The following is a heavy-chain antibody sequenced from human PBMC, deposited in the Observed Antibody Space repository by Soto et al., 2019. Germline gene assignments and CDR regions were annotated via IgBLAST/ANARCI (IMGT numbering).Heavy chain of an antibody. CDR1: GFTFSSYG. D-gene: IGHD3-10*01. J-gene: IGHJ6*02. CDR2: IWYDGSNK. V-gene: IGHV3-33*01. Sequence: GGSLRLSCAASGFTFSSYGMHWVRQAPGKGLEWVAVIWYDGSNKYYADSVKGRFTISRDNFKNTLYLQMNSLRAEDTAVYYCAREGPITMVRGVIGYYYGMDVWGQGTTVTVSS. CDR3: AREGPITMVRGVIGYYYGMDV.